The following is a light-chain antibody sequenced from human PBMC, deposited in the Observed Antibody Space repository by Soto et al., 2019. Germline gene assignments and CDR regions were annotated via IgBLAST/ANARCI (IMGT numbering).Light chain of an antibody. CDR3: QQSYSTPLT. J-gene: IGKJ4*01. CDR1: QGISNY. CDR2: AAS. Sequence: EIQIAQSPSSPSASLGNRSTNTFRASQGISNYLAWYQQKPGKAPKLLIYAASSLQSGVPSRFSGSGSGTDFTLTISSLQPEDFATYYCQQSYSTPLTFGGGTKVDIK. V-gene: IGKV1-39*01.